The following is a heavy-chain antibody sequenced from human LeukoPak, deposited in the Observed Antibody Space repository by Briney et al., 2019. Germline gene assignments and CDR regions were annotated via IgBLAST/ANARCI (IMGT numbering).Heavy chain of an antibody. J-gene: IGHJ4*02. V-gene: IGHV3-53*01. Sequence: GGSLRLSCAVSGLTVSNNYMSWVRQAPGKGLEWVSVIYSGGSTYYADSVKGRFTISRDNSKNTVYFQMNSLRDEDTAVYYCARNVGYWGQGTLVTVSS. D-gene: IGHD1-26*01. CDR1: GLTVSNNY. CDR2: IYSGGST. CDR3: ARNVGY.